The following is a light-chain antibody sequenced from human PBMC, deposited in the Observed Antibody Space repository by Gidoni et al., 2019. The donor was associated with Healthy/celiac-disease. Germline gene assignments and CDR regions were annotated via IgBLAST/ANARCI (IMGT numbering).Light chain of an antibody. Sequence: DIQMTQSPSTLSASAGDRVTITCRASQSISSWLAWYQQKPGKAPKLLIYKASSLESGVPSRFSGSGSVTEFTLTISSLQPDDFATYYCQQYNSYSRTFGQGTKVEIK. V-gene: IGKV1-5*03. CDR3: QQYNSYSRT. CDR2: KAS. J-gene: IGKJ1*01. CDR1: QSISSW.